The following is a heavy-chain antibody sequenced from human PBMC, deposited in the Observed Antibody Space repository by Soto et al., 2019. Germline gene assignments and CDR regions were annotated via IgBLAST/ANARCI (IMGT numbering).Heavy chain of an antibody. CDR1: GGSISSYY. J-gene: IGHJ6*02. Sequence: SETLSLTCTVSGGSISSYYWSWIRQPPGRGLEWIGYIYYSGSTNYNPSLKSRVTISVDTSKNQFSLKLSSVTAADTAVYYCARDRGFDDFWSGYYTYYYYYGMDVWGQGTTVTVSS. V-gene: IGHV4-59*01. CDR2: IYYSGST. CDR3: ARDRGFDDFWSGYYTYYYYYGMDV. D-gene: IGHD3-3*01.